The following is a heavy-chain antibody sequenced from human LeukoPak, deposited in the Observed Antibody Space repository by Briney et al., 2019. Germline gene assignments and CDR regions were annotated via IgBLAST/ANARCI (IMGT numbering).Heavy chain of an antibody. J-gene: IGHJ6*03. CDR3: ARFPGDDYVWGSYRRRAAYYYYYMDV. Sequence: PSETLSLTCAVYGGSFSGYYWSWLRQPPGKGLEWIGSIYYRGSTYSNPSLKSRVTISLDTSKNQFSLKLSSVTAADTAVYYCARFPGDDYVWGSYRRRAAYYYYYMDVWGKGTTVTVSS. V-gene: IGHV4-34*01. CDR2: IYYRGST. CDR1: GGSFSGYY. D-gene: IGHD3-16*02.